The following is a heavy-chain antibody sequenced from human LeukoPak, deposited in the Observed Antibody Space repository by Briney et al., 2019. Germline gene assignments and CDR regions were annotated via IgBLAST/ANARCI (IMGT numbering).Heavy chain of an antibody. V-gene: IGHV3-23*01. D-gene: IGHD5-12*01. Sequence: GGSLRLSCAASGFTFSTYAMSWVRQAPGKGLEWVSTMLDSGGTIHYAESVKGRFTISRDDAKNSLYLQMNSLRAEDTAVYYCARDVASEPWGQGTLVTVSS. CDR3: ARDVASEP. CDR1: GFTFSTYA. J-gene: IGHJ5*02. CDR2: MLDSGGTI.